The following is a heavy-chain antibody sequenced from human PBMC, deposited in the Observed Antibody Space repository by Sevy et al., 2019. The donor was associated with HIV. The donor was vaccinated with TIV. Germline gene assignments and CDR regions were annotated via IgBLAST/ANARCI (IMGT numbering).Heavy chain of an antibody. J-gene: IGHJ6*02. CDR3: ARRGWLWSFDGMDV. Sequence: GGSLRLSCAASGFTFSDYYMSWIRQAPGKGLEWVSYISSSGSTIYYADSVKGRFTISRDNAKNSRYLQMNSLRAEDTAVYYCARRGWLWSFDGMDVWGQGTTVTVSS. CDR1: GFTFSDYY. D-gene: IGHD3-22*01. V-gene: IGHV3-11*01. CDR2: ISSSGSTI.